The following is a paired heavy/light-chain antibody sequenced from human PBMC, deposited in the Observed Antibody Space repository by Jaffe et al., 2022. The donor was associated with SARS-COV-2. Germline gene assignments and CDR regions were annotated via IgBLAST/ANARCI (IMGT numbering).Heavy chain of an antibody. CDR1: GFTFSTYA. Sequence: EVQLVESGGGLVQPGGSLTLSCAASGFTFSTYAMTWVRQAPGKGLEWVSIVSGSGGSTYYADSVKGRFTISRDNSKNTLYVQMNSLRAEDTAVYFCAKGASSGAVAGMRGAFDIWGQGTMVTVSS. CDR2: VSGSGGST. CDR3: AKGASSGAVAGMRGAFDI. V-gene: IGHV3-23*04. D-gene: IGHD6-19*01. J-gene: IGHJ3*02.
Light chain of an antibody. CDR2: GNS. J-gene: IGLJ2*01. CDR1: SSNIGAGYD. V-gene: IGLV1-40*01. Sequence: QSVLTQPPSVSGAPGQRVTISCTGSSSNIGAGYDVHWYQQFPGTAPKLLISGNSNRPSGVPDRFSGSKSGTSASLAISGLQAEDEADYYCQSYDSSLSGSVFGGGTKLTVL. CDR3: QSYDSSLSGSV.